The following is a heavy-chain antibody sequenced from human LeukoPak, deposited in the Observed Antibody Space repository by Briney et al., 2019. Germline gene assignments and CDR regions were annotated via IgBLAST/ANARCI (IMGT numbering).Heavy chain of an antibody. CDR2: ISAYNGNT. CDR1: GYTFTSYG. V-gene: IGHV1-18*01. J-gene: IGHJ4*02. Sequence: ASVKVSCKASGYTFTSYGISWVRQAPGQGLEWMGWISAYNGNTNYAQKLQGRVTMTTDTSTSTAYMELRSLRSDDTAVYYCARDLRWGGYCSSTSCPPDYWGQGTLVTVSS. D-gene: IGHD2-2*01. CDR3: ARDLRWGGYCSSTSCPPDY.